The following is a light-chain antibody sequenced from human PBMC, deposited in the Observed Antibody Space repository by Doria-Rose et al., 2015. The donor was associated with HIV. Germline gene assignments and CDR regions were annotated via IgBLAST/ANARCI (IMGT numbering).Light chain of an antibody. CDR2: KAS. CDR1: SIGIW. V-gene: IGKV1-5*03. Sequence: SIGIWLAWYQQKPGRAPKLLIYKASSLESGVPSRFGGSGSGTEFTLTINSLQPDDFATYFCQQYSSSSLYTFGQGTKLEIK. J-gene: IGKJ2*01. CDR3: QQYSSSSLYT.